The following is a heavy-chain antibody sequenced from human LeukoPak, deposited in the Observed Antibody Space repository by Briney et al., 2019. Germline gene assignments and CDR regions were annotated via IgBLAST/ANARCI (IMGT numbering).Heavy chain of an antibody. CDR3: ARDPGYPNYYDSSGSPYYYYGMDV. J-gene: IGHJ6*02. V-gene: IGHV1-69*01. CDR2: IIPIFGTA. D-gene: IGHD3-22*01. Sequence: SVKVSCKASGGTFSSYAISWVRQAPGQGLEWMGGIIPIFGTANYAQKFQGRVTITADESTSTAYMELSSLRSEDTAVYYCARDPGYPNYYDSSGSPYYYYGMDVWGQGTTVTVSS. CDR1: GGTFSSYA.